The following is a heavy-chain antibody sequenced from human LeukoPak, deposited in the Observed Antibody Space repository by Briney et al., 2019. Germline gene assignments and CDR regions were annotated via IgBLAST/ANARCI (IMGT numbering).Heavy chain of an antibody. V-gene: IGHV1-2*02. CDR2: IKARSGDA. Sequence: ASVKVSCKASGYSFTAYYIFWVRQAPGQGLEWMGWIKARSGDAKSAQKFQDRVTITRDSSINTVYMEVTRLTSDDTALYYCVRGGSGWFYNSLDPWGQGTLVTVSS. D-gene: IGHD6-19*01. CDR1: GYSFTAYY. J-gene: IGHJ5*02. CDR3: VRGGSGWFYNSLDP.